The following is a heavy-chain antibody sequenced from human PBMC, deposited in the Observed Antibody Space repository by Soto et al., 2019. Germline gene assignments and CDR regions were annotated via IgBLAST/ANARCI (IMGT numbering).Heavy chain of an antibody. V-gene: IGHV3-23*01. D-gene: IGHD2-2*01. CDR2: ISGSGGST. CDR3: AKRLGYCSSTSCYLGAFDI. Sequence: GGSLRLSCAASGFTFSSYAMSWVRQAPGKGLEWVSAISGSGGSTYYADSVKGRFTISRDNSKNTLYLQMNSLRAEDTAVYYCAKRLGYCSSTSCYLGAFDIWGQGTMVTVSS. CDR1: GFTFSSYA. J-gene: IGHJ3*02.